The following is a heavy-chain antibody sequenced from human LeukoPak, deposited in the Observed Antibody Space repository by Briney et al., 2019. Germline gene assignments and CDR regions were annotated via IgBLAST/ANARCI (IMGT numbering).Heavy chain of an antibody. CDR1: GFTFTNHG. D-gene: IGHD1-14*01. CDR2: IRNVGNNK. CDR3: ARGGPLGDTNRFDF. Sequence: GGSLRLSCAASGFTFTNHGMHWVRQAPGKGLEWVAFIRNVGNNKYHADSVKGRFTISRDNSKNTVYLQMNSLRLDDTAVYYCARGGPLGDTNRFDFWGQGTLVTVSS. V-gene: IGHV3-30*02. J-gene: IGHJ4*02.